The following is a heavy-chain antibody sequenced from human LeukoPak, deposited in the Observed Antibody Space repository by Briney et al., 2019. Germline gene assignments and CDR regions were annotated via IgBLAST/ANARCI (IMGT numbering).Heavy chain of an antibody. CDR2: INPNTGVT. Sequence: ASVKVSCKASGYTFTGYYMHWVRQAPGQGLEWMGWINPNTGVTHYAQKFQDRVTMTRDTSISTAYMGLSSLRSDDTAVYYCAAGGFWSGYSFDYWGQGTLVIVSS. CDR3: AAGGFWSGYSFDY. D-gene: IGHD3-3*01. V-gene: IGHV1-2*02. CDR1: GYTFTGYY. J-gene: IGHJ4*02.